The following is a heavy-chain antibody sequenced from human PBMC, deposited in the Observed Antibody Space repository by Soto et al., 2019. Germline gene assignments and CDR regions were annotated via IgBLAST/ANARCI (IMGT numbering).Heavy chain of an antibody. Sequence: GASVKVSCKVSGYTLTELSMHWVRQAPGKGLEWMGGFDPEDGETIYAQKFQGRVTMTEDTSTDTAYMELSSLRSEDTAVYDCATGHSSSWYLNYWGQGTLVTVSS. CDR2: FDPEDGET. CDR3: ATGHSSSWYLNY. J-gene: IGHJ4*02. D-gene: IGHD6-13*01. V-gene: IGHV1-24*01. CDR1: GYTLTELS.